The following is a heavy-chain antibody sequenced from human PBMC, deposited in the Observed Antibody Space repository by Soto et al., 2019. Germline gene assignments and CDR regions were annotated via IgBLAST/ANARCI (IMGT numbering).Heavy chain of an antibody. CDR3: ARAPGGYDFWSGYYNPPTGMDG. CDR1: GSTFTGYY. V-gene: IGHV1-2*04. D-gene: IGHD3-3*01. J-gene: IGHJ6*02. CDR2: INPNSGGT. Sequence: EASVKVSCKASGSTFTGYYMHWVRQAPGQVLEWMGWINPNSGGTNYAQKFQGWVTMTRDTSISTAYMELSRLRSDDTAVYYCARAPGGYDFWSGYYNPPTGMDGWGQGTTVTVSS.